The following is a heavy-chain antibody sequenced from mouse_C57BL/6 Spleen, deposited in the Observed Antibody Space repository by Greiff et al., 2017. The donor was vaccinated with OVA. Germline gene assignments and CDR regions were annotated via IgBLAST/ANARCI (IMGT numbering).Heavy chain of an antibody. CDR1: GFTFSDYY. CDR2: INYDGSST. CDR3: ARVNYGNLDY. D-gene: IGHD2-1*01. V-gene: IGHV5-16*01. J-gene: IGHJ2*01. Sequence: EVNLVESEGGLVQPGSSMKLSCTASGFTFSDYYMAWVRQVPEKGLEWVANINYDGSSTYYLDSLKSRFIISRDNAKNILYLQMSSLKSEDTATYYCARVNYGNLDYWGQGTTLTVSS.